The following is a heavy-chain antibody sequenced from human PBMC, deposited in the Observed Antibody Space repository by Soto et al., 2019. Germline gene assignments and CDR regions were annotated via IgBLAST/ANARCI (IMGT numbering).Heavy chain of an antibody. CDR2: TYYRSKWFH. Sequence: QGQLQQSSPGLVKPSQTLSLTCAISGDSVSSDITSWNWIRQSPSRGLEWLGRTYYRSKWFHDYAASVKSRITINPDTSKNQFSLELNSMTPEDTAVYYCARGNAIDVWGQGTVVTVSS. CDR1: GDSVSSDITS. D-gene: IGHD3-10*01. J-gene: IGHJ3*01. V-gene: IGHV6-1*01. CDR3: ARGNAIDV.